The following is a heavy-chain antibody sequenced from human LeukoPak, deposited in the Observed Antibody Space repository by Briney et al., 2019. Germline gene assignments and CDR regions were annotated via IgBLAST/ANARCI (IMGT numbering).Heavy chain of an antibody. CDR1: GYTLTSYG. CDR3: ARDSGGWLDY. V-gene: IGHV1-18*01. J-gene: IGHJ4*02. CDR2: ISAYNGNT. Sequence: ASVKVSCKASGYTLTSYGISWVRQAPGQGLEWMGWISAYNGNTNYAQKFQGRVTMTTDTSTSTAHMELRSPRSDDTAVYYCARDSGGWLDYWGQGTLVTVSS. D-gene: IGHD6-19*01.